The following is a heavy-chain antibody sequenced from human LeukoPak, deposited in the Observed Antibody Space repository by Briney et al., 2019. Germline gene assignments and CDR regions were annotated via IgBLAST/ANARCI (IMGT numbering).Heavy chain of an antibody. V-gene: IGHV3-23*01. D-gene: IGHD6-19*01. CDR2: ISGSGGTT. J-gene: IGHJ5*01. Sequence: GGSLRLSCVASGFRFSSYVMNWVRQAPGKGLEWVSFISGSGGTTHYADSVKGRFTVSRDISKNTLFLQMTSLRDEDTAVYYCAKVRGVSGWELDSWGQGTPVTVSS. CDR1: GFRFSSYV. CDR3: AKVRGVSGWELDS.